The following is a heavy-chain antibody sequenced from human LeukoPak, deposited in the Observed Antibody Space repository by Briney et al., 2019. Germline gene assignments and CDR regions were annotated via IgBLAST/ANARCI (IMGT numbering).Heavy chain of an antibody. D-gene: IGHD3-10*01. CDR3: ARGDVLLWVGEFPELVYFDF. Sequence: EASVKVSCKASGYTFIGYYMHWVRQAPGQGLEWMGWINPNIGGTNSAQKFQGRVTMTRDTSISTAYMELLRLRLDDTAVYYCARGDVLLWVGEFPELVYFDFWGQGTMVTVSS. J-gene: IGHJ4*02. CDR1: GYTFIGYY. V-gene: IGHV1-2*02. CDR2: INPNIGGT.